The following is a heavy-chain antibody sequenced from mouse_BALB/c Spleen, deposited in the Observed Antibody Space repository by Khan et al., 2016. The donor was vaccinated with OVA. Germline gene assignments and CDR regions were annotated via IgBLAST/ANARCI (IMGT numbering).Heavy chain of an antibody. J-gene: IGHJ1*01. V-gene: IGHV5-17*02. Sequence: EVELVESGGGLVQPGGSRKLSCAASGFTFSSFGMHWIRQAPKKGLEWVAYISSGSSTIYYVDTVKGRFTISRDNPKNTLVLQMTSLRSEDTAMYYCVRSGGNFHWYFDVWGAGTSVTVSS. CDR3: VRSGGNFHWYFDV. CDR2: ISSGSSTI. CDR1: GFTFSSFG. D-gene: IGHD2-1*01.